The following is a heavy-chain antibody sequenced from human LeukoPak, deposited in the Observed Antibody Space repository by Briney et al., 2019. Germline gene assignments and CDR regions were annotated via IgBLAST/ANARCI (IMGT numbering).Heavy chain of an antibody. CDR3: ARHRRDGYEVLYFDY. CDR1: GFIVSGDF. D-gene: IGHD5-24*01. J-gene: IGHJ4*02. Sequence: GGSLRLSCAASGFIVSGDFMSWVRQAPGKGLEWVSVIYSGGSTYYADSVKGRFTISRDNSKNTLYLQMNSLRAEDTAVYYCARHRRDGYEVLYFDYWGQGTLVTVSS. CDR2: IYSGGST. V-gene: IGHV3-66*04.